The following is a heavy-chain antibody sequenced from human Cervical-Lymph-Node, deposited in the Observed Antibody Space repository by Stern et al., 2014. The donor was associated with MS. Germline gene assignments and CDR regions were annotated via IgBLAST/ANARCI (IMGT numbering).Heavy chain of an antibody. CDR3: ARGEQFDGLDV. CDR1: GFTFSRHA. D-gene: IGHD5-24*01. CDR2: IWYDGSRK. Sequence: VQLEESGGGVVQPGGSLRLSCAASGFTFSRHAMHWVRQAPGKGPECLAVIWYDGSRKYYADSVQGRFTISRDNPTNTLFLQMNSLRDEDTAVYYCARGEQFDGLDVWGQGTTVTVSS. V-gene: IGHV3-33*01. J-gene: IGHJ6*02.